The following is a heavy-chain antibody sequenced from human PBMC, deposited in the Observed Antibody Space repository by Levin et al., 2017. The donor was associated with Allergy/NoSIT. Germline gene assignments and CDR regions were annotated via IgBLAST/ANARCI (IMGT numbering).Heavy chain of an antibody. V-gene: IGHV3-9*01. Sequence: SLKISCAASGFSFNDYTMHWVRQAPGKGLEWVSCISWNSGTIGYADSVKGRFTISRDNAKNSLYLQMNSLRTEDTALYYCAKTTYSSSWYRGDFDYWGQGTLVTVSS. CDR1: GFSFNDYT. D-gene: IGHD6-13*01. CDR3: AKTTYSSSWYRGDFDY. J-gene: IGHJ4*02. CDR2: ISWNSGTI.